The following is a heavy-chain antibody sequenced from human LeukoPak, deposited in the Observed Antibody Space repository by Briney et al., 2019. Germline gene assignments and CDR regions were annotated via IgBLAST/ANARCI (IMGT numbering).Heavy chain of an antibody. D-gene: IGHD3-10*02. CDR2: ISSSGSTI. V-gene: IGHV3-48*03. Sequence: GGSLRLSCAASGFTFSSYEMNWVRQAPGKGLEWVSYISSSGSTIYYADSVKGRFTISRDNAKNPLYLQMNSLRAKDTAVYYCAELGITMIGGVWGKGTTVTISS. CDR1: GFTFSSYE. J-gene: IGHJ6*04. CDR3: AELGITMIGGV.